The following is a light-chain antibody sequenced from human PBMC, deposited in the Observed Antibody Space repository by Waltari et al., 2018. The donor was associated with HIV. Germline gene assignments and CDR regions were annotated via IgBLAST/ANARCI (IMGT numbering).Light chain of an antibody. V-gene: IGLV2-14*01. CDR2: EVT. CDR1: SSDINYDNY. J-gene: IGLJ3*02. CDR3: TSYVSSASPE. Sequence: QSALPQPASVSGSPGQSITISCTGTSSDINYDNYVSWYQHQPGKVPKVIISEVTNRPSGVSSRFSGSKSGNMASLTISGLQAEDEADYFCTSYVSSASPEFGGWTRLTVL.